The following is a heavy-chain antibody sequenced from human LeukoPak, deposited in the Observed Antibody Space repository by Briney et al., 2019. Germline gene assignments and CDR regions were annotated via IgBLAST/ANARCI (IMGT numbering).Heavy chain of an antibody. CDR3: VRDINYGSGSYSYLDF. V-gene: IGHV3-9*01. D-gene: IGHD3-10*01. Sequence: PGGSLRLSCAASGFTFDDYAMHWVRQAPGKGLEWVSGISWNSGSIAYADSVKGRVTISRDNAKNSLYLQMDSLRAEDTALYYCVRDINYGSGSYSYLDFWGQGTLVAVSS. CDR2: ISWNSGSI. J-gene: IGHJ4*02. CDR1: GFTFDDYA.